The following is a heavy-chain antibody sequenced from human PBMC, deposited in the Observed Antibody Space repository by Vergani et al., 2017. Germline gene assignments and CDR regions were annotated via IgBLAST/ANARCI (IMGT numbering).Heavy chain of an antibody. CDR2: IWYDGSNK. Sequence: QVQLVESGGGVVQPGRSLRLSCAASGFTFSSYGMHWVRQAPGKGLEWVAVIWYDGSNKYYADSVKGRFTISRDNSKNTLYLQMNSLRAEDTAVYYCAKDQHPGYYPYFDYWGQGTLVTVSS. V-gene: IGHV3-33*06. CDR3: AKDQHPGYYPYFDY. J-gene: IGHJ4*02. CDR1: GFTFSSYG. D-gene: IGHD3-22*01.